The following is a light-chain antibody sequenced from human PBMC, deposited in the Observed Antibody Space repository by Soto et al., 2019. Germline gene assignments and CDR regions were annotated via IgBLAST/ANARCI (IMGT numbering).Light chain of an antibody. J-gene: IGLJ2*01. CDR1: SSDVGGYNY. Sequence: QSALTQPPSASGSPGQSVTISFTGTSSDVGGYNYVSWYQQHPGKAPKLMIYEVSKRPSGVPDRFSGSKSGNTASLTVSGLQAEDEADYYCSSYAGSNIVFGGGTQLTVL. CDR2: EVS. V-gene: IGLV2-8*01. CDR3: SSYAGSNIV.